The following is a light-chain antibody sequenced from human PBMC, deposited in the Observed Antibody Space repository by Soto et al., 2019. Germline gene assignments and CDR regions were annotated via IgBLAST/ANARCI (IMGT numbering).Light chain of an antibody. CDR3: QKYGSSPRT. CDR1: QSVSGSY. V-gene: IGKV3-20*01. Sequence: EIVLTQSPGTLSLSPGERATLSCRASQSVSGSYLAWFHQRPGQAPRLVIYGAASRATGIPDRFSGSGSGTDFTITISRMEPEDRGMYYCQKYGSSPRTLGQGTKVEIK. CDR2: GAA. J-gene: IGKJ1*01.